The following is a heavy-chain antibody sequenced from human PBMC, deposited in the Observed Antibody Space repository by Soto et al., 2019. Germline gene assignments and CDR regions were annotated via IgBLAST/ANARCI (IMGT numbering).Heavy chain of an antibody. CDR1: GFTFSAYA. D-gene: IGHD4-4*01. CDR2: ISGNSDYT. CDR3: ASAKVTRSWYYDE. V-gene: IGHV3-23*01. J-gene: IGHJ4*02. Sequence: GGSLRLSCAASGFTFSAYAMSWVRQTPGKWLEWVSIISGNSDYTFYADSVKGRCTIFRDNSKSTLYLEINSLRVEDTAVYYCASAKVTRSWYYDEWGQGTLVTXSS.